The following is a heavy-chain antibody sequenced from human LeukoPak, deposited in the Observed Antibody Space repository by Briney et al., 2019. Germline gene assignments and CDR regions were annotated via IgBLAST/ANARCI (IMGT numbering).Heavy chain of an antibody. Sequence: ASVKVSCKASGYTFTSYAVHWVRQGPGQRLEWMGWINSGSGNTKYSQKFEGRVTITRDTSAITAYMELSSLRSEDTAVYFCATSISTAREIITTKYFQHWGHGTLVTVSS. CDR3: ATSISTAREIITTKYFQH. CDR1: GYTFTSYA. D-gene: IGHD3-10*01. V-gene: IGHV1-3*01. CDR2: INSGSGNT. J-gene: IGHJ1*01.